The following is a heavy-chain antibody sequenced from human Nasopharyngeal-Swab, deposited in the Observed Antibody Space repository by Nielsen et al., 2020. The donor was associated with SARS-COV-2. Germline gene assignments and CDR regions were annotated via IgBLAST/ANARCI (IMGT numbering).Heavy chain of an antibody. V-gene: IGHV5-10-1*01. J-gene: IGHJ6*03. CDR2: IDPSDSYT. CDR1: GYIFTSYW. CDR3: ARRAYCSGGSCYSPYYYYMDV. Sequence: GASLKISCKGSGYIFTSYWISWVRQMPGKGLEWMGRIDPSDSYTNYSPSFQGHVTISADKSISTAYLQWSSLKASDTAMYYCARRAYCSGGSCYSPYYYYMDVWGKGTTVTVSS. D-gene: IGHD2-15*01.